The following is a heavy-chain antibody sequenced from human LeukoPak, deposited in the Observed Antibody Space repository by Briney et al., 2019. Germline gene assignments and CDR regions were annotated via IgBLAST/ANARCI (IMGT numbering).Heavy chain of an antibody. Sequence: RASVTVSCTASGGTFSSYAISWVRQAPGQGLEWMGGIIPIFGTANYAQTFQGGVTITTDESTSTAYMDLSSLKSEDTAVYYCARSTIAARPKLFDYWGQGTLVTVSS. D-gene: IGHD6-6*01. CDR1: GGTFSSYA. V-gene: IGHV1-69*05. J-gene: IGHJ4*02. CDR3: ARSTIAARPKLFDY. CDR2: IIPIFGTA.